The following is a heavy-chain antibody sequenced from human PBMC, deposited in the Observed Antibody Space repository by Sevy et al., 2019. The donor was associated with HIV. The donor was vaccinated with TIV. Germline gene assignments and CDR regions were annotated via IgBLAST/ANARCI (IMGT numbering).Heavy chain of an antibody. CDR2: IYHSGST. Sequence: SETLSLTCAVSGYSISSGYYWGWIRQPPGKGLEWIGSIYHSGSTYYNPSLKSRVTISVDTSKNQFSLKLSSVTAADTAVYYCARRSDFWSGYYSHYYYMDVWGKGTTVTVPS. D-gene: IGHD3-3*01. CDR1: GYSISSGYY. CDR3: ARRSDFWSGYYSHYYYMDV. J-gene: IGHJ6*03. V-gene: IGHV4-38-2*01.